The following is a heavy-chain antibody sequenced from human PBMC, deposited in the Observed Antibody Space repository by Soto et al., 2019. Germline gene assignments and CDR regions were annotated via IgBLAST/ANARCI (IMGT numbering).Heavy chain of an antibody. J-gene: IGHJ4*02. CDR2: ISYDGSNK. D-gene: IGHD2-2*01. Sequence: PGGSLRLSCAASGFTFSSYAMHWVRQAPGKGLEWVAVISYDGSNKYYADSVKGRFTISRDNSKNTLYLQMNSLRAEDTAVYYCARDQGGGVVVPAAKMPTFSSSYGFDYWGQGTLVTVSS. CDR3: ARDQGGGVVVPAAKMPTFSSSYGFDY. CDR1: GFTFSSYA. V-gene: IGHV3-30-3*01.